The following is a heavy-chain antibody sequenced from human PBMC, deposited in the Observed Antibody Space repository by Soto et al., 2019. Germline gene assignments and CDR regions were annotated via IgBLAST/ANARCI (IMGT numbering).Heavy chain of an antibody. Sequence: GESLKISCQGSAYSFTRYWIGWVRQMPGKGVEWMGIIYPGDSETRYSPSFEGQVTISVDKSTSTAYLQWSSLKASDTAMYYCARLGTMAEPDGWGQGTLVTVSS. CDR1: AYSFTRYW. D-gene: IGHD1-7*01. CDR3: ARLGTMAEPDG. CDR2: IYPGDSET. J-gene: IGHJ4*02. V-gene: IGHV5-51*01.